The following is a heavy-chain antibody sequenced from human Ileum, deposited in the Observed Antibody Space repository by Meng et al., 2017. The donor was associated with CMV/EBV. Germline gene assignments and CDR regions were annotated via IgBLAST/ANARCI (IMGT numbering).Heavy chain of an antibody. CDR1: GLTLSDYY. D-gene: IGHD2-2*01. CDR2: TRTKANNYNT. J-gene: IGHJ5*02. V-gene: IGHV3-72*01. CDR3: AASGYCRSRSCDA. Sequence: SGLTLSDYYMNWVRQAPGRGLEWVGRTRTKANNYNTEYAASVKGRFTISRDDSKDSFYLQMNSLKPEDTAFYYCAASGYCRSRSCDAWGQGTLVTVSS.